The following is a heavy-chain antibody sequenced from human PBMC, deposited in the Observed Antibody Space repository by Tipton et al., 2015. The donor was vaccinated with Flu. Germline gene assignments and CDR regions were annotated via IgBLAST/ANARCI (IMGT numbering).Heavy chain of an antibody. V-gene: IGHV4-59*01. CDR2: VYYSGST. CDR1: GGSISSYF. Sequence: TLSLTCSVSGGSISSYFWNWIRQAPGKGLEWIGNVYYSGSTDYNPTLKGRVSMSLDSSKNQFTLELSSVTAADTAVYFCARDSAVVPRALDYWGQGILVTVPS. D-gene: IGHD2-15*01. J-gene: IGHJ4*02. CDR3: ARDSAVVPRALDY.